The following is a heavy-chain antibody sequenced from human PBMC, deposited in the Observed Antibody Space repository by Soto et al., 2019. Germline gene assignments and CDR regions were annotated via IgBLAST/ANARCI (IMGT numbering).Heavy chain of an antibody. J-gene: IGHJ4*02. CDR2: INSDGSST. Sequence: PGGSLRLSCAASGFTFSSYWMHWVRQAPGKGLVWVSRINSDGSSTVYADSVKGRFTISRDNAKNTLYLQMNSLRAEDTAVYYCARPTSLGGNPFDYWGQGTLVTVS. D-gene: IGHD2-15*01. CDR1: GFTFSSYW. CDR3: ARPTSLGGNPFDY. V-gene: IGHV3-74*01.